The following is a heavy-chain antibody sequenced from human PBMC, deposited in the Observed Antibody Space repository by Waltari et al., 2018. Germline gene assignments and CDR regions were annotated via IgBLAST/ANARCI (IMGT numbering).Heavy chain of an antibody. D-gene: IGHD1-20*01. V-gene: IGHV3-23*01. CDR1: GLTSFSHA. Sequence: EVQLLESGGGLIQPGGSLRLSCQASGLTSFSHAINWARQAPGKGLEWVSSISVSDATYYADSVKGRFTVSRDYSDNTIHLQMDSLRAEDTAVYFCAKPFYNWDDPLHSWGQGAPVIVSS. J-gene: IGHJ1*01. CDR2: ISVSDAT. CDR3: AKPFYNWDDPLHS.